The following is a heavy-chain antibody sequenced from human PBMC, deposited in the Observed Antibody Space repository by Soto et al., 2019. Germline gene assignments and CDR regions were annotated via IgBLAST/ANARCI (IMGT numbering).Heavy chain of an antibody. CDR3: PRGPRPISTGTGAY. V-gene: IGHV3-74*01. CDR2: IYNDGTYS. D-gene: IGHD3-10*01. Sequence: EVQLVESGGGLVPPGGSVRLSCAASGFIFKMYWMHWVRQSPGKGLVWISRIYNDGTYSDYAYSVRGRFTISRANVNDTLYLQMNNWIAEDSGLYYCPRGPRPISTGTGAYWGQATQVTVSS. CDR1: GFIFKMYW. J-gene: IGHJ4*02.